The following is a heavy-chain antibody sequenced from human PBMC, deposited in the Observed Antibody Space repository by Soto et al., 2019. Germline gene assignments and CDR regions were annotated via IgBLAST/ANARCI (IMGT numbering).Heavy chain of an antibody. J-gene: IGHJ5*01. CDR1: GGSISGDYY. V-gene: IGHV4-30-4*01. CDR3: AREPNDITGNRIDS. Sequence: PSETLSLTCTVSGGSISGDYYWYWFRQAPGEGLECVYYVYHTRTTYHNPSLKSRGSISVDTTNQQFSLKLSSVTAANTAVYFWAREPNDITGNRIDSWGQGIPVTVSS. D-gene: IGHD3-22*01. CDR2: VYHTRTT.